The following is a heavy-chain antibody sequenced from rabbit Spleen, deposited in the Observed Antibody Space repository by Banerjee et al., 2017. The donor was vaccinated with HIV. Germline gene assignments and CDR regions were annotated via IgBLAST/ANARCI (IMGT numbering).Heavy chain of an antibody. CDR2: IYGGSSGST. J-gene: IGHJ6*01. D-gene: IGHD8-1*01. V-gene: IGHV1S40*01. CDR3: ARDTGSSFSSYGMDL. CDR1: GFSFSSSYY. Sequence: QSLEESGGGLVQPEGSLTLTCTASGFSFSSSYYMCWVRQAPGKGLEWIGCIYGGSSGSTYYASWAKGRFTSSKTSSTTVTLQMTSLTVADTATYFCARDTGSSFSSYGMDLWGPGTLVTVS.